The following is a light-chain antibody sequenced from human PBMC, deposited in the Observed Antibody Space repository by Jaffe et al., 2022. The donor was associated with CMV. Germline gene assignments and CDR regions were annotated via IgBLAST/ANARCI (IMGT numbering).Light chain of an antibody. CDR3: QQSYRTPHT. CDR2: GAS. J-gene: IGKJ2*01. Sequence: DIQMTQSPSSLSASVGDRVIITCRASQTVTTFLNWYQQKPGKAPRLLIYGASNLESGVTSRFTGSGSGTYFTLSISSLQPDDLATYYCQQSYRTPHTFGQGTKVEIK. CDR1: QTVTTF. V-gene: IGKV1-39*01.